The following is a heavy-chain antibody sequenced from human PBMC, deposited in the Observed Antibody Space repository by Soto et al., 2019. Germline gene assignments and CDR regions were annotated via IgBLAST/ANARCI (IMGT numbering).Heavy chain of an antibody. V-gene: IGHV4-34*01. CDR2: INHTGST. Sequence: SETLSLTCAVYGAPFSGYYWTWIRQPPGKGLEWIGEINHTGSTKYNPSLKSRVTISLDTSKNQFSLSPRSVTAADTAVYYCARGREIFGAVTTFEYWGQGTQVTVSS. CDR3: ARGREIFGAVTTFEY. CDR1: GAPFSGYY. D-gene: IGHD3-3*01. J-gene: IGHJ4*02.